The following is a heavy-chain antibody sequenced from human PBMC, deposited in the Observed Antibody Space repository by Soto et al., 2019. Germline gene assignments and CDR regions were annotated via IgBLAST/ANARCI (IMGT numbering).Heavy chain of an antibody. CDR3: VREMDGGYAHDFDY. J-gene: IGHJ4*02. V-gene: IGHV1-18*04. D-gene: IGHD5-12*01. Sequence: ASVKVSCKTSGYTFSSHGISWVRQAPGQGLEWMGWINPSSGNTHFAPKVQGRVSLTTDTSTSTAYMELRSLTSDDTAMYYCVREMDGGYAHDFDYWGQGTLVTVSS. CDR1: GYTFSSHG. CDR2: INPSSGNT.